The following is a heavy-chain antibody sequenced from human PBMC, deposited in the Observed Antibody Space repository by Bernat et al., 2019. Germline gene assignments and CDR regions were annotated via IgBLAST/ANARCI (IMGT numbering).Heavy chain of an antibody. D-gene: IGHD2-8*01. CDR3: ARGGYAIDPYYYYYMDG. J-gene: IGHJ6*03. CDR2: ISSSSSYI. Sequence: EVQLVESGGGLVKPGGSLRLSCAASGFTFSSYSMNWVRQAPGKGLEWVSSISSSSSYIYYADSVKGRFTISRDNAKNSLYLQMNSLRAEDTAVYYWARGGYAIDPYYYYYMDGWGKGTTVTVSS. CDR1: GFTFSSYS. V-gene: IGHV3-21*01.